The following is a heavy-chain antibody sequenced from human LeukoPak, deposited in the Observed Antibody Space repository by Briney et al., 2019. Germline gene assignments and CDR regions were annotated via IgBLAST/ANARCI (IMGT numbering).Heavy chain of an antibody. V-gene: IGHV4-34*01. J-gene: IGHJ4*02. D-gene: IGHD5-18*01. CDR1: GGSFSGYY. Sequence: SETLSLTCAVYGGSFSGYYWSWIRQPPGKGLEWIGEINHSGSTNYNPSLKSRVTISVDTSKNQFSLKLSSVTAADTAVYYCARGRRGQLFIVYWGQGTLVTVSS. CDR3: ARGRRGQLFIVY. CDR2: INHSGST.